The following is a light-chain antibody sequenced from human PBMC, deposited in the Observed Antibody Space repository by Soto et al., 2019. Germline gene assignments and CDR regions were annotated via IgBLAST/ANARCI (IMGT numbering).Light chain of an antibody. CDR3: AACEYSQYCCV. J-gene: IGLJ1*01. V-gene: IGLV1-44*01. CDR1: SSNIGSNT. CDR2: SNN. Sequence: QSALTQPPSASGTPGQMVTISCSGRSSNIGSNTVNWYQQLPGTAPKLLIYSNNQRPSGVPDRFSGSKSGTSASLAISGLQSEDEADYYCAACEYSQYCCVFGTGNEVTVL.